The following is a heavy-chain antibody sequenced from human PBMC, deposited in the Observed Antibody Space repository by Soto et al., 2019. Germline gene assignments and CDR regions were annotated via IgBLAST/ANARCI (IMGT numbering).Heavy chain of an antibody. CDR2: INFSGTT. J-gene: IGHJ5*02. V-gene: IGHV4-39*01. CDR1: CFSIISDSYY. Sequence: SETLSLTYTVSCFSIISDSYYWGWIRHPPGKGLEWIASINFSGTTYDNPSLKSRVTISVDTSKNQFSLKLSSVTAADTAVYYCATYSSSWYVGGFDPWGQGTLVTVS. D-gene: IGHD6-13*01. CDR3: ATYSSSWYVGGFDP.